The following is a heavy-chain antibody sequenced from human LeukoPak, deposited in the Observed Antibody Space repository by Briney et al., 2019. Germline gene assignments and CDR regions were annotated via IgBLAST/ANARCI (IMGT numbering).Heavy chain of an antibody. J-gene: IGHJ5*02. CDR3: AKDRYQLLLFNWFDP. D-gene: IGHD2-2*01. Sequence: GGSLRLSCAASGFTFSSYAMSWVRQAPGKGLEWVSAISGSGGSTYYADSVKGRFTISRDNSKNTLYLQMNSLRAEDTAVHYCAKDRYQLLLFNWFDPWGQGTLVTVSS. CDR2: ISGSGGST. CDR1: GFTFSSYA. V-gene: IGHV3-23*01.